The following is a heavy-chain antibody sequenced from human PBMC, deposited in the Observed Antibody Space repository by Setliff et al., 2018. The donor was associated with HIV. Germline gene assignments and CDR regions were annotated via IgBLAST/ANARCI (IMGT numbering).Heavy chain of an antibody. V-gene: IGHV4-39*07. CDR1: GGSISSSYYY. Sequence: PSETLSLTCTVSGGSISSSYYYWGWIRQPPGKGLEWIGSMYYSGSTYYNPSLKSRVTISVDTSKNQFSLKLNSVTAADTAVYYCARDPYCSGSYHYYYGIDVWGQGTTVTVSS. CDR2: MYYSGST. CDR3: ARDPYCSGSYHYYYGIDV. J-gene: IGHJ6*02. D-gene: IGHD3-10*01.